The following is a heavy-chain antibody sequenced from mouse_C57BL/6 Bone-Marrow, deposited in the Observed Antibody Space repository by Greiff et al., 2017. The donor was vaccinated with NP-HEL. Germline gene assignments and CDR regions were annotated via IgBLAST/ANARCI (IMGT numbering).Heavy chain of an antibody. CDR3: ARCYYSNYSYFDY. CDR2: IDPSDSET. CDR1: GYTFTSYW. V-gene: IGHV1-52*01. D-gene: IGHD2-5*01. J-gene: IGHJ2*01. Sequence: QVQLQQPGAELVRPGSSVKLSCKASGYTFTSYWMHWVKQRPIQGLEWIGNIDPSDSETHSNQKFKDKATLTVDKSSSTAYMQLSSLTSEDSAVYYCARCYYSNYSYFDYWGQGTTLTVSS.